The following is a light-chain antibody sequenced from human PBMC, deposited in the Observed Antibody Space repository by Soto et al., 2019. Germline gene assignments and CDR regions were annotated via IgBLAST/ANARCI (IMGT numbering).Light chain of an antibody. CDR2: DAS. CDR3: QQRSNWPLT. CDR1: QSVSSY. Sequence: EIVLTQSPATLSLSTGERTTLSCRASQSVSSYLARYQQKPGQAPRLLIYDASNRATGIPARFSGSGSGTDFTLTISSLVPEDFAVYYCQQRSNWPLTFGGGTKVDIK. J-gene: IGKJ4*01. V-gene: IGKV3-11*01.